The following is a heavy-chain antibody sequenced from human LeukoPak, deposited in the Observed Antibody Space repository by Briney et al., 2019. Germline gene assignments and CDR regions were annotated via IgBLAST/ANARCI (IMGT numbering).Heavy chain of an antibody. J-gene: IGHJ4*02. Sequence: ASVKVSCKASGYTFTGYYMHWVRQAPGQGLEWMGWINPNSGGTNYAQKFQGRVTMTRDTSISTAYMELSRLRSDDTAVYYCAGDRKGTYYYDSSGYNLIDYWGQGTLVTVSS. CDR1: GYTFTGYY. CDR2: INPNSGGT. V-gene: IGHV1-2*02. D-gene: IGHD3-22*01. CDR3: AGDRKGTYYYDSSGYNLIDY.